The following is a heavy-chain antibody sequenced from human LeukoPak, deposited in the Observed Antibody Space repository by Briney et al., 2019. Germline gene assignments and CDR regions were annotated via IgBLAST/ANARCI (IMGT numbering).Heavy chain of an antibody. CDR2: IYHSGST. V-gene: IGHV4-30-2*01. D-gene: IGHD2-8*01. CDR3: ARDQGGYCTNNVCSPFDY. CDR1: GGSISRGGYY. Sequence: PSETLSLTCTVSGGSISRGGYYWSWIRQPPGKGLEWIGYIYHSGSTYSNPSLKSRVTISVDRSKSQFSLKLISVTAADTAVYYCARDQGGYCTNNVCSPFDYWGQGTLVTVSS. J-gene: IGHJ4*02.